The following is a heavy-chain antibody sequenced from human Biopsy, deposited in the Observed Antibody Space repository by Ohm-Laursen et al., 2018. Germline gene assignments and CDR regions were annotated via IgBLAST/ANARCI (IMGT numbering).Heavy chain of an antibody. CDR3: ARDRGYYSDRTVPGYFDL. V-gene: IGHV4-59*01. Sequence: TLSLTCTVSGYSISSYYWSWIRQPPGKGLQWIGYVYYTGSTDYNPSLQSRVTISVDTSKNHFSLRLRSVTPADTAIYYCARDRGYYSDRTVPGYFDLGGRGTLVTVSS. CDR1: GYSISSYY. J-gene: IGHJ2*01. CDR2: VYYTGST. D-gene: IGHD3-22*01.